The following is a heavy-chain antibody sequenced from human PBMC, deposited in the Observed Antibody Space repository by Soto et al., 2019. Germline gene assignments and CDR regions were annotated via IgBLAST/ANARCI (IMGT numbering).Heavy chain of an antibody. CDR2: IWYDGSNK. J-gene: IGHJ6*02. Sequence: QVQLVESGGGVVQPGRSLRLSCAASGFTFSSYGMHWVRQAPGKGLERVAVIWYDGSNKYYADTMKGRFTISRDNSKNTVYRQMNSLRAEDTAVYYCARVPAASENYYYGMDVWGQGTTVTVSS. CDR3: ARVPAASENYYYGMDV. D-gene: IGHD2-2*01. V-gene: IGHV3-33*01. CDR1: GFTFSSYG.